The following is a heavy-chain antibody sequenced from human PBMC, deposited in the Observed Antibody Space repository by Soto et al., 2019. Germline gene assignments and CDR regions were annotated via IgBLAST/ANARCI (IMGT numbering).Heavy chain of an antibody. V-gene: IGHV1-69*13. J-gene: IGHJ4*02. Sequence: GASVKVSCKSSGGTFSSYAISCVRQAPGQGLEWMGGIIPIFGTANYAQKFQGRVTITADESTSTAYMELSSLRSEDTAVYYCASRGAYDSSGYYSIDYWGQGTLVTVSS. D-gene: IGHD3-22*01. CDR3: ASRGAYDSSGYYSIDY. CDR1: GGTFSSYA. CDR2: IIPIFGTA.